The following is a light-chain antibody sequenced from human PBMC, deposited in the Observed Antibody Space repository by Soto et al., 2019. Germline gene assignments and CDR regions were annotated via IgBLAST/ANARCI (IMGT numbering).Light chain of an antibody. CDR2: AAS. CDR1: QSISSY. V-gene: IGKV1-39*01. J-gene: IGKJ5*01. Sequence: DIQMTQSPSSLSASVGDRVTITCRASQSISSYLNWYQQKPGKAPKLLIYAASSLQSGVPSRFSGSGSGTHFTLTISSLQPEDFATYYCQQSYSTTGITFGQGTRLEIK. CDR3: QQSYSTTGIT.